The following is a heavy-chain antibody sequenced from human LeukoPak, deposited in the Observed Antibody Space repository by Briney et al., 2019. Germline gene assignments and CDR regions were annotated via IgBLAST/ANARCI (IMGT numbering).Heavy chain of an antibody. Sequence: GGSLRLSCAASGFTFSSYSMNWVRQAPGKGLEWVSSIRSSSSYIYYADSVKGRFTISRDNAKNSLYLQMNSLRAEDTAVYYCARGSGYDAPMPKLSDYWGQGSLVTVSS. CDR2: IRSSSSYI. D-gene: IGHD5-12*01. J-gene: IGHJ4*02. CDR3: ARGSGYDAPMPKLSDY. CDR1: GFTFSSYS. V-gene: IGHV3-21*01.